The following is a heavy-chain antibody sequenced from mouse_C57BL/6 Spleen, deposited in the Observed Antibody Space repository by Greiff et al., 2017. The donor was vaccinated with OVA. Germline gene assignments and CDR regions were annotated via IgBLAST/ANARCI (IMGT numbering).Heavy chain of an antibody. CDR3: ARYYYDYEDAMDY. D-gene: IGHD2-4*01. CDR1: GYTFTDYN. J-gene: IGHJ4*01. Sequence: VQLQQSGPELVKPGASVKMSCKASGYTFTDYNMHWVKQSHGKSLEWIGYINPNNGGTSYNQKFKGKATLTVNKSSSTAYMELRSLTSEDSAVYYCARYYYDYEDAMDYWGQGTSVTVSS. CDR2: INPNNGGT. V-gene: IGHV1-22*01.